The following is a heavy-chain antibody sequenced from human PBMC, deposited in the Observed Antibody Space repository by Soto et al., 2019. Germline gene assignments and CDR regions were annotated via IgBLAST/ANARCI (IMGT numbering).Heavy chain of an antibody. D-gene: IGHD3-10*01. J-gene: IGHJ5*02. V-gene: IGHV3-33*01. Sequence: QVQLVESGGGVVQPGRSLRLSCAASGFTFSSYGMHWVRQAPGKGLGWVAVIWYDGSNKYYADSVKGRFTISRDNSKNTLYLQMNSLRAEDTAVYYCARLPLWFGESWVRTGNWFDPWGQGTLVTVSS. CDR3: ARLPLWFGESWVRTGNWFDP. CDR2: IWYDGSNK. CDR1: GFTFSSYG.